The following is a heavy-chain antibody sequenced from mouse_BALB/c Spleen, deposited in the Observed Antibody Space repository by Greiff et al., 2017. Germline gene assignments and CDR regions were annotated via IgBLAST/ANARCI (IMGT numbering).Heavy chain of an antibody. D-gene: IGHD1-2*01. CDR2: IDPSDSET. Sequence: QVQLQQSGAELVRPGASVKISCKASGYSFTSYWMHWVKQRPGQGLEWIGMIDPSDSETRLNQKFKDKATLTVDNSSSTAYMQLSSPTSEDSAVYYCARGGLRLRYFDYWGQGTTLTVSS. J-gene: IGHJ2*01. V-gene: IGHV1S127*01. CDR1: GYSFTSYW. CDR3: ARGGLRLRYFDY.